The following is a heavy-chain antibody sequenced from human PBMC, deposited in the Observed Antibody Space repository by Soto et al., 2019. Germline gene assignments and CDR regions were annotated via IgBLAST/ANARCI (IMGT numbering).Heavy chain of an antibody. J-gene: IGHJ4*02. D-gene: IGHD5-12*01. CDR3: ARDGSGYGLDY. CDR1: GGSISSYY. V-gene: IGHV4-59*01. CDR2: IYYSGST. Sequence: PSETLSLTCTVSGGSISSYYWSWIRQPPGKGLEWIGYIYYSGSTNYNPSLKSRVTISVDTSKNQFSLKLSSVTAADTAVYYCARDGSGYGLDYWGQGTLVTVSS.